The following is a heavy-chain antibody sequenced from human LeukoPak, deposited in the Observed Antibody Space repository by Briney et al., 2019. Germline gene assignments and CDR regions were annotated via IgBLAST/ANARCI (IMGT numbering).Heavy chain of an antibody. V-gene: IGHV4-59*01. Sequence: SETLSLTCTVSGGSISSYYWSWIRQPPGKGLEWIGYIYYSGSTNCNPSLKSRVTISVDTSKNQFSLKLSSVTAADTAVYYCARVPMVRGVTTDYWGQGTLVTVSS. D-gene: IGHD3-10*01. CDR3: ARVPMVRGVTTDY. CDR2: IYYSGST. CDR1: GGSISSYY. J-gene: IGHJ4*02.